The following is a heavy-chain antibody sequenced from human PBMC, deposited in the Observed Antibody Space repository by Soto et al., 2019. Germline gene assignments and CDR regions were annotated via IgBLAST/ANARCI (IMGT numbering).Heavy chain of an antibody. Sequence: XETLCLTCTVAGCSISSSSYYWCWIRQPPGKGLEWIGSIYYSGSTYYNQSLKRRVTISGDTSKNQFSLKLSSVTAADTAVYYCARHPRRACGGTGRNWFDHWGQGTLVTVSS. J-gene: IGHJ5*02. CDR3: ARHPRRACGGTGRNWFDH. CDR1: GCSISSSSYY. V-gene: IGHV4-39*01. CDR2: IYYSGST. D-gene: IGHD2-15*01.